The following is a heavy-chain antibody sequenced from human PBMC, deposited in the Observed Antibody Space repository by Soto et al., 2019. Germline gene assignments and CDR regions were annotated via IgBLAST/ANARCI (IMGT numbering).Heavy chain of an antibody. D-gene: IGHD2-8*01. Sequence: EVQLLESGGGLVQPGGSLRLSCAASGFTFSSYAMSWVRQAPGKGLEWVSAISGSGGSTYYADSVKGRFTISRDNSKNXXXLQXXXXXXXXXXXXXXXKWGRHNYYYYYMDVWGKGXTVTVSS. CDR3: XKWGRHNYYYYYMDV. CDR2: ISGSGGST. CDR1: GFTFSSYA. J-gene: IGHJ6*03. V-gene: IGHV3-23*01.